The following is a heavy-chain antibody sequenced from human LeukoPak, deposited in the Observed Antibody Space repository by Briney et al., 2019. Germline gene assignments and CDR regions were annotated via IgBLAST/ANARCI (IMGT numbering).Heavy chain of an antibody. CDR2: ISGSDGTT. Sequence: GGSLRLSCAASGFTFSSYAMSWVRQAPGKGLEWVSAISGSDGTTYYADSVKGRFTVSRDNSKNTLYLQMNSLRAEDTAIYFCAKRSSYSSGYYGDYWGQGTLVTVSS. J-gene: IGHJ4*02. CDR3: AKRSSYSSGYYGDY. CDR1: GFTFSSYA. D-gene: IGHD6-19*01. V-gene: IGHV3-23*01.